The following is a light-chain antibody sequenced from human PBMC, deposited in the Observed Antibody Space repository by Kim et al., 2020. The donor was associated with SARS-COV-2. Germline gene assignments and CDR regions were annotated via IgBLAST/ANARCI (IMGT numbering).Light chain of an antibody. CDR1: SSNIGSNN. J-gene: IGLJ3*02. CDR2: SNN. CDR3: AVWDDSLKQGV. V-gene: IGLV1-44*01. Sequence: QLVLTQPPSASGTPGQRVTISCSGSSSNIGSNNVVWYQQLPGAAPNLLIYSNNQRPSGIPDLFSGSRSGTSASLAISGLQSGDEADYYCAVWDDSLKQGVFGGGTQLTVL.